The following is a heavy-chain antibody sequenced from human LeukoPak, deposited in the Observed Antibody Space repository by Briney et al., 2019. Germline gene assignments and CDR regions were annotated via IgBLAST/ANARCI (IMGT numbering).Heavy chain of an antibody. J-gene: IGHJ3*02. CDR2: IYYSGST. CDR1: GGSVSSGSYY. Sequence: SETLSLTCTVSGGSVSSGSYYWSWIRQPPGKGLEWIGYIYYSGSTNYNPSLKSRVTISVDTSKNQFSLKLSSVTAADTAVYYCARRRMTDAFDIWGQGTMVTVSS. D-gene: IGHD2/OR15-2a*01. V-gene: IGHV4-61*01. CDR3: ARRRMTDAFDI.